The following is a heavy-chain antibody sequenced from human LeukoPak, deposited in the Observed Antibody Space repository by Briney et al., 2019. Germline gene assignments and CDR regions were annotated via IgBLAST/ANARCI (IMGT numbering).Heavy chain of an antibody. CDR1: GFTLSSYW. Sequence: GGSLRLSCAGSGFTLSSYWMSWVRQAPGKGLEWVANMKPDGSEKYYVDSVKGRFTISRDNAKNSLYLQMNSLRAEDTAIYYCARGPMVRGVFIRRSKSGFFDYWGQGTLVTVSS. CDR3: ARGPMVRGVFIRRSKSGFFDY. D-gene: IGHD3-10*01. J-gene: IGHJ4*02. V-gene: IGHV3-7*01. CDR2: MKPDGSEK.